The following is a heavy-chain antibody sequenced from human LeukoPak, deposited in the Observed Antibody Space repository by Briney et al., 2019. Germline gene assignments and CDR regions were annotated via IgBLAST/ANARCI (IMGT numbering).Heavy chain of an antibody. J-gene: IGHJ4*02. D-gene: IGHD2/OR15-2a*01. V-gene: IGHV3-30*04. Sequence: GGSLRLSCAASGFTFSSYAMHWVRQAPGKGLEWVAVISYDGSNKYYADSVKGRFTISRDNSKNTLYLQMNSLRAEDTAVYYCARDWFHAIDYWGQGTLVTVSS. CDR1: GFTFSSYA. CDR2: ISYDGSNK. CDR3: ARDWFHAIDY.